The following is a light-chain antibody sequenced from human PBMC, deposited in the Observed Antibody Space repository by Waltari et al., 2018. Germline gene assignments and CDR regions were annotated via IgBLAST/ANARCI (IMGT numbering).Light chain of an antibody. Sequence: SYELTQPPSVSVSPEQTARITCSGHKLGDKYASWYQQKPGQSPVLVIYQYTMRPSGIPERFSGSNSENIATLTISGTQALDEADYYCQAWDNSVVVFGGGTKLTVL. CDR2: QYT. CDR3: QAWDNSVVV. CDR1: KLGDKY. J-gene: IGLJ2*01. V-gene: IGLV3-1*01.